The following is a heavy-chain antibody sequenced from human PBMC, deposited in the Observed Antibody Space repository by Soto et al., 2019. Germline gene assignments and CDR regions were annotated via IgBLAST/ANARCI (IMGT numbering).Heavy chain of an antibody. CDR3: VRRSPEDAFDI. V-gene: IGHV4-30-2*01. J-gene: IGHJ3*02. CDR2: IYEGGNT. Sequence: LTCAVSGGSIISDGYSWSWIRQPPGKGLQWIGHIYEGGNTYYTPSLESRVAISTDKSKNQFSLRLSSVTAADTAVYYCVRRSPEDAFDIWGQGTMVTVSS. CDR1: GGSIISDGYS.